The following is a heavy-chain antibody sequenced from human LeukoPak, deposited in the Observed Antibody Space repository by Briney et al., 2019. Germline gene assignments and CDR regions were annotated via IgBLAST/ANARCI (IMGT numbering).Heavy chain of an antibody. Sequence: GGSLRLSCAASGLTFSSYWMHWVRQASGKGLVWVSRITSDASSTSYADSVKGRFTISRDNAKNTLYLRMNSLRAEDTAVYYCAREFEGQEAGAYGSGSYDVFDIWGQGTMVTVSS. CDR3: AREFEGQEAGAYGSGSYDVFDI. V-gene: IGHV3-74*01. CDR1: GLTFSSYW. D-gene: IGHD3-10*01. J-gene: IGHJ3*02. CDR2: ITSDASST.